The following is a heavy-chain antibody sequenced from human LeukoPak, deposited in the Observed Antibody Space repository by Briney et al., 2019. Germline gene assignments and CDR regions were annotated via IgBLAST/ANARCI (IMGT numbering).Heavy chain of an antibody. Sequence: GGSLRLSCAASGFTLSSHAMSWVRQAPGKGLEWVSGISGSGSSTFYADSVKGRFTISRDSSKNTLYLQMNSLRVEDTAMYYCVRPPPGYSSSWFYFHSWGQGTLVTVSS. CDR3: VRPPPGYSSSWFYFHS. V-gene: IGHV3-23*01. CDR1: GFTLSSHA. J-gene: IGHJ4*02. CDR2: ISGSGSST. D-gene: IGHD6-13*01.